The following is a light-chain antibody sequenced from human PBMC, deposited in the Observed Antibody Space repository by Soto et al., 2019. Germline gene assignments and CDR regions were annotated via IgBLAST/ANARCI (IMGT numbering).Light chain of an antibody. CDR1: SSNIGAGYD. V-gene: IGLV1-40*01. Sequence: QSVLTQPPSVSGAPGQRVTISCTGSSSNIGAGYDVHWYQQRPGTAPKLLIFGNINRPSGVPDRFSGSKSGTSASLAITGLQAEDEGDYCCQSYDSTLSARYVFGTGPTLTVL. J-gene: IGLJ1*01. CDR3: QSYDSTLSARYV. CDR2: GNI.